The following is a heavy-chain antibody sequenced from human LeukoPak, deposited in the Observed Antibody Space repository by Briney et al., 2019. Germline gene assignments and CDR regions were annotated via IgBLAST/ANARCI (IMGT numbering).Heavy chain of an antibody. D-gene: IGHD3-10*01. Sequence: PGGSLRLSCAASGFSFSTYGMNWVRQAPGKGMDCFSYITSRSPTYYADSVRGLFTISRDNAKNSLYLEMNGLRVDDTAVYYCARRISASYLDYWGKGTLVTVSS. CDR2: ITSRSPT. J-gene: IGHJ4*02. CDR1: GFSFSTYG. V-gene: IGHV3-48*01. CDR3: ARRISASYLDY.